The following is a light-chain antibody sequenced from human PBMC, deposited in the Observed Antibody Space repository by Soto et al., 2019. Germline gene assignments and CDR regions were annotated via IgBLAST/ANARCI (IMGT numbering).Light chain of an antibody. CDR2: GNN. CDR1: SSNIGAGYD. J-gene: IGLJ3*02. CDR3: QSFDSSLSASV. Sequence: QSVLTQPPSVSGAPGQRVTISCTGTSSNIGAGYDVHWYQQLPGTAPKLLINGNNNRPSGVPDRFSGSKSGTSASLAITGLQSEDEADYYCQSFDSSLSASVFGGGTKLTVL. V-gene: IGLV1-40*01.